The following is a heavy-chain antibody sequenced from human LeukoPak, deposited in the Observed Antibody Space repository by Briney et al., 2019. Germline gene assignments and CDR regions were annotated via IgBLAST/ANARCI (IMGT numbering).Heavy chain of an antibody. CDR3: ARDRAGTKAWVEFDP. Sequence: GRSLRLSCAASGFTVSQNYMSWVRQAPGGRLEWGSFIYADGATHYADSVKGRFTISRDNSKNTVYLEMNSLRPEDTAVYYCARDRAGTKAWVEFDPWGQGTLVTVSS. CDR1: GFTVSQNY. D-gene: IGHD3-10*01. J-gene: IGHJ5*02. V-gene: IGHV3-66*01. CDR2: IYADGAT.